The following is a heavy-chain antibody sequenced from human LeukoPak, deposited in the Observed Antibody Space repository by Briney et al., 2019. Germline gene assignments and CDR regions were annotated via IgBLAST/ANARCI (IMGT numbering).Heavy chain of an antibody. CDR3: ARGSGQTTVVNPEMGWYSDL. CDR2: ISSSGSTI. Sequence: GGSLRLSCTASGFTFCAYAMSWVRQGPGKGLEWVSYISSSGSTIYYADSVKGRFTISRDNAKNSLYLQMNSLRAEDTAVYYCARGSGQTTVVNPEMGWYSDLWGRGTLVTVSS. D-gene: IGHD4-23*01. J-gene: IGHJ2*01. CDR1: GFTFCAYA. V-gene: IGHV3-48*03.